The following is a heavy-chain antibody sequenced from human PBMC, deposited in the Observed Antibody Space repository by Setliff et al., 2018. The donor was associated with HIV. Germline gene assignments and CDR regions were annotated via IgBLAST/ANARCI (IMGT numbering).Heavy chain of an antibody. J-gene: IGHJ6*03. D-gene: IGHD2-15*01. V-gene: IGHV4-59*12. CDR3: ALTGHRLLRGYMDV. Sequence: PSETLSLTCTVSGGSISSYYWSWIRQPPGKGLEWIGYIYYSGSTNYNPSLKSRVTISVDTSKNQFSLKLSSVTAADTAVYYCALTGHRLLRGYMDVWGKGTTVTAP. CDR1: GGSISSYY. CDR2: IYYSGST.